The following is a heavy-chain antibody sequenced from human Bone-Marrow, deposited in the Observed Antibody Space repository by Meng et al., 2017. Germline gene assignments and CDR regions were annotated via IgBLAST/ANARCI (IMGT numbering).Heavy chain of an antibody. Sequence: GESLKISCAASGFTFSGSAMHWVRQASGKGLEWVGRIRSKANSYATAYAAAVKGRFTISRDDSKNTADLQMNSLKTEDTAVYYCTRHSSSLTFYDYWGQGTLVTVSS. CDR1: GFTFSGSA. V-gene: IGHV3-73*01. D-gene: IGHD6-6*01. CDR2: IRSKANSYAT. CDR3: TRHSSSLTFYDY. J-gene: IGHJ4*02.